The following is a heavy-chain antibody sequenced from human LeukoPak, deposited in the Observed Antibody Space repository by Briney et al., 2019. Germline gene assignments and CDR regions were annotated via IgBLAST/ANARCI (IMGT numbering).Heavy chain of an antibody. D-gene: IGHD6-13*01. Sequence: GASVKVSCKASGYTSTSYGISWVRQAPGQGLEWMGWISAYNGNTNYAQKLQGRVTMTRDTSTSTAYMELRSLRSDDTAVYYCARDVSPLAAAGITPYNWFDPWGQGTLVTVSS. CDR2: ISAYNGNT. V-gene: IGHV1-18*01. CDR1: GYTSTSYG. CDR3: ARDVSPLAAAGITPYNWFDP. J-gene: IGHJ5*02.